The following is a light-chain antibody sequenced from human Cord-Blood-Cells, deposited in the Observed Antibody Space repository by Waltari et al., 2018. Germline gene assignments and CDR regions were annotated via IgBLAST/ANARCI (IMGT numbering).Light chain of an antibody. CDR3: QQYYSTPYT. J-gene: IGKJ2*01. Sequence: DIVMTHSPDSLAVSLGERAPINSTSSQSVLYSSNNKNYLAWYQQKPGQPPKLLIYWVSTRESGVPDRFSGSGSGTDFTLTISSLQAEDVAVYYCQQYYSTPYTFGQGTKLEIK. CDR1: QSVLYSSNNKNY. CDR2: WVS. V-gene: IGKV4-1*01.